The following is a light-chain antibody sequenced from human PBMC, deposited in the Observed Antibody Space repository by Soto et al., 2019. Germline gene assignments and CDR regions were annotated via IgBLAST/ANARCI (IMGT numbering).Light chain of an antibody. CDR3: CSYARPTFYA. Sequence: QSALTQPASVSGSPRQSITISCTGASSDVGGYTYVSWYQQHPGKAPKLMIYEVNERPSGVSNRFSGSKSGNTASLTISGLQAEDEADYYCCSYARPTFYAFATGTKLTVL. CDR1: SSDVGGYTY. V-gene: IGLV2-14*01. J-gene: IGLJ1*01. CDR2: EVN.